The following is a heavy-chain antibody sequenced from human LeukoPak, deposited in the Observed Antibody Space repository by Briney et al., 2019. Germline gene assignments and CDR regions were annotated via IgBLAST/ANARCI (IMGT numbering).Heavy chain of an antibody. V-gene: IGHV3-53*01. D-gene: IGHD6-19*01. CDR2: IYSGGST. CDR3: AKVRSSGWYRAAFDI. Sequence: GGSLRLSCAASGFTVSSNYMSWVRQAPGKGLEWVSVIYSGGSTYYADSVKGRFTISRDNSKNTLYPQMNSLRAEDTAVYYCAKVRSSGWYRAAFDIWGQGTMVTVSS. CDR1: GFTVSSNY. J-gene: IGHJ3*02.